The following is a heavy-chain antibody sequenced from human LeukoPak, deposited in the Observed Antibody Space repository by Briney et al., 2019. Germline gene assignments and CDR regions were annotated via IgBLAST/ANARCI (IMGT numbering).Heavy chain of an antibody. CDR1: GYTLTELP. CDR2: FDPEDGET. D-gene: IGHD2-2*02. Sequence: GASVKVSCKVSGYTLTELPMHWVRQAPGKGLEWMGGFDPEDGETIYAQKFQGRVTMTEDTSTDTAYMELSSLRSEDTAVYYCATLYCSSTSCYTGPSSDYWGQGTLVTVSS. CDR3: ATLYCSSTSCYTGPSSDY. V-gene: IGHV1-24*01. J-gene: IGHJ4*02.